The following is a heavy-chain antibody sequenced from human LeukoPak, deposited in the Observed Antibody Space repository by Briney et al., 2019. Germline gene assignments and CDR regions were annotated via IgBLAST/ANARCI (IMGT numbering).Heavy chain of an antibody. V-gene: IGHV1-69*04. D-gene: IGHD3-10*01. CDR2: IIPILGIA. Sequence: ASVKVSCKASGGTFSSYAISWVRQAPGQGLEWMGRIIPILGIANYAQKFQGRVTITADKSTSTAYMELISPRSEDTALYYCGILWPTSDFDYWGQGTLVTVSS. J-gene: IGHJ4*02. CDR1: GGTFSSYA. CDR3: GILWPTSDFDY.